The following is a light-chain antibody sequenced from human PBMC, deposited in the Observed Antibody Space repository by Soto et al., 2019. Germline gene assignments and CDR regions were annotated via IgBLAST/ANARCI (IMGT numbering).Light chain of an antibody. J-gene: IGLJ1*01. CDR1: SSDVGGYNY. V-gene: IGLV2-14*01. CDR2: DVS. CDR3: SSYTPSNTSQIV. Sequence: QSVLTQPASVSGSPGQSITISCTGTSSDVGGYNYVSWYQQHPGKAPKFMIYDVSNRPSGVSNRFSGSKSGNTASLTISGLQAEDEADYYCSSYTPSNTSQIVFGTGTKLTVL.